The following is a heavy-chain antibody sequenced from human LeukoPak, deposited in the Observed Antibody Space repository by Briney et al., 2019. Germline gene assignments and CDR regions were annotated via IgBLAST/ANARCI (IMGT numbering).Heavy chain of an antibody. CDR2: IHHSGTT. V-gene: IGHV4-38-2*02. D-gene: IGHD6-19*01. Sequence: SETLSLTCIVSGYSVDSGYFWGWIRQPPGKGLEWIGNIHHSGTTYYNPSLKSRVTISVDTSKNQFSLNLNSVTAADTAFYYCARDIGSGWSPGYWGQGTLVTVSS. CDR3: ARDIGSGWSPGY. CDR1: GYSVDSGYF. J-gene: IGHJ4*02.